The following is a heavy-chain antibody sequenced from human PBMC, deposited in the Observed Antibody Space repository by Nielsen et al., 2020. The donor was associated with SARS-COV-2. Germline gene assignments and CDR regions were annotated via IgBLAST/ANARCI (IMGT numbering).Heavy chain of an antibody. V-gene: IGHV3-30*18. Sequence: GESLKISCAASGFTFSNYGMHWVRQAPGKGLEWVAVISYDGSNKYYADSVKGRFTISRDNSKNTLYLQMNSLRAEDTAVYYCAKVITIFGAPYYYGMDVWGQGTTVTVSS. CDR2: ISYDGSNK. J-gene: IGHJ6*02. D-gene: IGHD3-3*01. CDR1: GFTFSNYG. CDR3: AKVITIFGAPYYYGMDV.